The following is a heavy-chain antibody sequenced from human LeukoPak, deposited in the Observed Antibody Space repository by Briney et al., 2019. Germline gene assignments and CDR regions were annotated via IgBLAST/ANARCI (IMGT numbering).Heavy chain of an antibody. CDR1: GFTFSTYA. J-gene: IGHJ4*02. Sequence: GRSLRLSCAASGFTFSTYAMHWVRQAPGKGLEWVAVISYDGSNKYYADSVKGRFTIPRDNSKNTLYLQMNSLRAEDTAVYYCARDKGSSSSADFDYWGQGTLVTVSS. D-gene: IGHD6-6*01. V-gene: IGHV3-30-3*01. CDR2: ISYDGSNK. CDR3: ARDKGSSSSADFDY.